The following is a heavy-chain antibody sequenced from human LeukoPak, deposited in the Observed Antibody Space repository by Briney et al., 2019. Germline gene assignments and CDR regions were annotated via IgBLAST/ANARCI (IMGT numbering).Heavy chain of an antibody. J-gene: IGHJ3*02. V-gene: IGHV4-31*03. CDR3: ASHRPTYYYDSSGSYDAFDI. CDR1: GGSISSGGYY. Sequence: PSETLSLTCTVSGGSISSGGYYWSWIRQHPGKGLEWIGYIYYSGSTYCNPSLKSRVTISVDTSKNQFSLKLSSVTAADTAVYYCASHRPTYYYDSSGSYDAFDIWGQGTMVTVSS. CDR2: IYYSGST. D-gene: IGHD3-22*01.